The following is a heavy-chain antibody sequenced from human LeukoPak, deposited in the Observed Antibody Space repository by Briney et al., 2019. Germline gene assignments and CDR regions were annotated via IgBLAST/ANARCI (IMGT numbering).Heavy chain of an antibody. V-gene: IGHV1-46*01. CDR3: ARGKGDYYYYYYMDV. CDR1: GYTFTSCY. CDR2: INPSGGST. Sequence: ASVKVSCKASGYTFTSCYMHWVRQAPGQGLEWMGIINPSGGSTSYAQKFQGRVTMTRDMSTSTVYMELSSLRSEDTAVYYCARGKGDYYYYYYMDVWGKGTTVTVSS. J-gene: IGHJ6*03.